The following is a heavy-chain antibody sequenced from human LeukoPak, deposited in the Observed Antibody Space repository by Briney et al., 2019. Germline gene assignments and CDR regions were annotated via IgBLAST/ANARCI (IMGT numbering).Heavy chain of an antibody. V-gene: IGHV4-30-2*01. J-gene: IGHJ4*02. Sequence: SQTLSLTCTVSGGSISSGGYYWSWIRQPPGKGLEWIGYIYHSGSTYYNPSLKSRVTISVDRSKNQFSLKLSSVTAADTAVYYCARVATNPTYCGGDCYSSWGQGTLVTVSS. CDR3: ARVATNPTYCGGDCYSS. CDR1: GGSISSGGYY. D-gene: IGHD2-21*01. CDR2: IYHSGST.